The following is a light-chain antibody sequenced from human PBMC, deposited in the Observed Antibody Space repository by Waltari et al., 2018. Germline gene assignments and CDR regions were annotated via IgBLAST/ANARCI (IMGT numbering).Light chain of an antibody. J-gene: IGLJ3*02. CDR1: SSDVGGYTY. CDR3: SSYTTRSTSLWV. V-gene: IGLV2-14*03. Sequence: QSALTQPASVSGSPGQSITISCTGTSSDVGGYTYVSWYQQHPGKAPKLMLYDVSNRHSGVSTGLSGSKSGNTASLNISGLQAVDEADYYCSSYTTRSTSLWVFGGGTKLTVL. CDR2: DVS.